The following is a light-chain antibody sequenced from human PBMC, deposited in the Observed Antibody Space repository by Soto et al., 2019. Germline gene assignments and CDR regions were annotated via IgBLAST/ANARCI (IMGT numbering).Light chain of an antibody. J-gene: IGKJ3*01. CDR2: DAS. CDR1: QSVSSY. Sequence: EIVLTQSPATLSLSPGERATLSCRASQSVSSYLAWYQQKPGQAPRLLIYDASNRATGIPARFSGSGSGTDFTLTISSLEPEDFAVYYCQQRRGTFGPGNKVDIK. V-gene: IGKV3-11*01. CDR3: QQRRGT.